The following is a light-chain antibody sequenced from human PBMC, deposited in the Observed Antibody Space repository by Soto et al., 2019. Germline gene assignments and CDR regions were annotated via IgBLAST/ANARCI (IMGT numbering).Light chain of an antibody. Sequence: DIQMTQSPSTLSASVGDGVTITCRASQDISNYLAWYQQKPEKVPKLLIYAASTLQSGVPSRFSGSGSGTDFTLTISSLQPEDFATYYCQKYNSAPQTFGQGTKVDIK. CDR1: QDISNY. J-gene: IGKJ1*01. CDR3: QKYNSAPQT. V-gene: IGKV1-27*01. CDR2: AAS.